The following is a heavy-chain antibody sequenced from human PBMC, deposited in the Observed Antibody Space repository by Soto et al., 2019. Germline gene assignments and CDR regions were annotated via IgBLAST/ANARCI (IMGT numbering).Heavy chain of an antibody. V-gene: IGHV1-18*01. CDR3: ARGGLYDFWSGYPRLFDP. J-gene: IGHJ5*02. CDR1: GYTFTSYG. CDR2: ISAYNGNT. Sequence: ASVKVSCKASGYTFTSYGISWVPQAPGQGLEWMGWISAYNGNTNYAQKLQGRVTMTTDTSTSTAYMELRSLRSDDTAVYYCARGGLYDFWSGYPRLFDPWGQGTLVTVSS. D-gene: IGHD3-3*01.